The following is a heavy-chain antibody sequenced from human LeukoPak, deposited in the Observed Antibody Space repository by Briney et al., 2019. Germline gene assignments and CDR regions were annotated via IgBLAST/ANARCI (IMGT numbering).Heavy chain of an antibody. CDR2: VGISGDT. V-gene: IGHV3-13*01. Sequence: GGSLRLSCAASGFTFRSYDMHWVRQVTGKGLEWVSAVGISGDTYYAGSVKGRFTISRENAKNSLYLQMNSLTAGDTAVYYCARGPPRGKYYYMDVWGKGTTVTVSS. CDR1: GFTFRSYD. J-gene: IGHJ6*03. CDR3: ARGPPRGKYYYMDV. D-gene: IGHD1-26*01.